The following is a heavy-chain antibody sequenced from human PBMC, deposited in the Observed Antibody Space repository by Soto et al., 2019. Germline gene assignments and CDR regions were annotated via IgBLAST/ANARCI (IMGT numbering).Heavy chain of an antibody. CDR1: GYTFTSHG. D-gene: IGHD2-2*01. CDR2: ISIYNGHT. Sequence: VQLVQSVGEVRRPGASVKVSCKASGYTFTSHGFTWVRQTPGQGRERRGWISIYNGHTHYAQKFQGSLTTNIDTSTRTSYMELMSRTSDDEAVYFCGRSPRAPVPVDYWGQGTLVTVSS. J-gene: IGHJ4*02. V-gene: IGHV1-18*04. CDR3: GRSPRAPVPVDY.